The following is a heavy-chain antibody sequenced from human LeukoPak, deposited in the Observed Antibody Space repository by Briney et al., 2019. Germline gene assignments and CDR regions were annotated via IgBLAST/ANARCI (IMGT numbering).Heavy chain of an antibody. Sequence: ASVKVSCKASGYTFTSYGISWVRQAPGQGLEWMGWISAYNGNTNYAQKFQGRVTITADKSTSTAYMELSSLRSEDTAVYYCASRGDPYSSSDRPLDLYYYYYMDVWGKGTTVTVSS. CDR2: ISAYNGNT. J-gene: IGHJ6*03. D-gene: IGHD6-6*01. V-gene: IGHV1-18*01. CDR1: GYTFTSYG. CDR3: ASRGDPYSSSDRPLDLYYYYYMDV.